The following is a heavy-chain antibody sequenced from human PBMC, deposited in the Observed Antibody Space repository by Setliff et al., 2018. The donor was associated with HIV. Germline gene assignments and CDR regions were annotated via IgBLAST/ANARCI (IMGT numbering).Heavy chain of an antibody. J-gene: IGHJ5*02. V-gene: IGHV4-59*01. CDR2: IYYSGIT. CDR1: GGSISSYY. D-gene: IGHD3-10*01. Sequence: PSETLSLTCTVSGGSISSYYWSWIRQPPGKGLEWIGYIYYSGITNYNPSLKSRVTISVDTSKNQFSLKLSSVTAADTAVYYCASAAPPLWFGELLNWFDPWGQGTLVTVSS. CDR3: ASAAPPLWFGELLNWFDP.